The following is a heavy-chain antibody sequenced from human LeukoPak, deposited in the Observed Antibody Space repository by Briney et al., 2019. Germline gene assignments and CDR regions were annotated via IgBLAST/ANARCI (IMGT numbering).Heavy chain of an antibody. J-gene: IGHJ5*02. CDR3: ARVHSSGWYSSDNWFDP. V-gene: IGHV4-34*01. CDR2: INHSGRT. Sequence: SETLSLTCAVYGVSFSGYYWSWIRQPPGKGLEWIGGINHSGRTNYNQSLKSRVTISVDTSKNKFSLKLSSVTAADTAVYYCARVHSSGWYSSDNWFDPWGQGTLVTVSS. CDR1: GVSFSGYY. D-gene: IGHD6-19*01.